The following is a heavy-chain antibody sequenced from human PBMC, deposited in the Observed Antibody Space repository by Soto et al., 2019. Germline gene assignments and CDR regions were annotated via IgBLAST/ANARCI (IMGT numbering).Heavy chain of an antibody. D-gene: IGHD6-6*01. V-gene: IGHV1-8*01. J-gene: IGHJ6*02. CDR3: ARGWSSSGHYYYGMDV. CDR2: MNPNSGNT. CDR1: GYTFTSYD. Sequence: QVQLVQSGAEVKKPGASVKVSCKASGYTFTSYDINWVRQATGQGLEWMGWMNPNSGNTGYAQKFQGRVTMTRNTXIXXAYMELSSLRSEDTAVYYCARGWSSSGHYYYGMDVWGQGTTVTVSS.